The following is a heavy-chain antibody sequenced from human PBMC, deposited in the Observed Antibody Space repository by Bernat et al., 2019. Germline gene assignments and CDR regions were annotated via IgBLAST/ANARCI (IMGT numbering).Heavy chain of an antibody. Sequence: EVQLVETGGGLIQPGGSLRLSCAASGFTVGSNYLTWFRQAPGKGRGWVSVIYSGGSTYSADSVKGRFTISRDNSKNTLYLQMNSLRAEDTAVYYCARDGRRWDSYGSWYFDLWGRGTLVTVSS. CDR1: GFTVGSNY. J-gene: IGHJ2*01. CDR3: ARDGRRWDSYGSWYFDL. D-gene: IGHD5-18*01. CDR2: IYSGGST. V-gene: IGHV3-53*02.